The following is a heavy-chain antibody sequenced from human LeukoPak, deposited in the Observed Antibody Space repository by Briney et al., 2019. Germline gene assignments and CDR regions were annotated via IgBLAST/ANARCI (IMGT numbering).Heavy chain of an antibody. J-gene: IGHJ4*02. D-gene: IGHD3-22*01. CDR2: ISGSGGST. CDR3: ARDADYYDSSAPPY. CDR1: GFTFSSYA. Sequence: GGSLRLSCAASGFTFSSYAMSWVRQAPGKGLEWVSAISGSGGSTYYADSVKGRFTISRDIAKNSLYLQMNSLGAEDTAVYYCARDADYYDSSAPPYWGQGTLVTVSS. V-gene: IGHV3-23*01.